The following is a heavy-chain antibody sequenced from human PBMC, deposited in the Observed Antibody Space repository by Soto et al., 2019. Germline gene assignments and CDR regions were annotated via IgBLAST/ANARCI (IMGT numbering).Heavy chain of an antibody. V-gene: IGHV3-30*18. CDR1: GFTFSSYG. J-gene: IGHJ6*02. CDR3: AKDRYTPPAGYYYGMDV. D-gene: IGHD5-18*01. CDR2: ISYDGSNK. Sequence: PGGSLRLSCAASGFTFSSYGMHWVRQAPGKGLEWVAVISYDGSNKYYADSVKGRFTISRDNSKNTLYLQMNSLRAGDTAVYYCAKDRYTPPAGYYYGMDVWGQGTTVTVSS.